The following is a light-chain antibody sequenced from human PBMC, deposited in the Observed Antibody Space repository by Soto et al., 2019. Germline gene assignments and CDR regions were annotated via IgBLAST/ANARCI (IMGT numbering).Light chain of an antibody. CDR2: EVS. CDR3: CSYAGSSTPVV. CDR1: SSDVGSYNL. J-gene: IGLJ2*01. V-gene: IGLV2-23*02. Sequence: QSVLTQPASVSGSPGQSITISCTGTSSDVGSYNLASWYQQHPGKAPKLMIYEVSKRPSGVSNRFSGSKSGNTASLTISGLQAEDEADYYCCSYAGSSTPVVFGGGTKLTVL.